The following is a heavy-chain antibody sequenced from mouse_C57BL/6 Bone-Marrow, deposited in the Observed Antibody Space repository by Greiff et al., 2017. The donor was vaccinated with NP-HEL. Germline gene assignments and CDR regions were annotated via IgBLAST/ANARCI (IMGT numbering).Heavy chain of an antibody. CDR2: IDPSDSYT. CDR1: GYTFTSYW. CDR3: ARGYGAYYFDY. J-gene: IGHJ2*01. Sequence: QVQLQQPGAELVKPGASVKLSCKASGYTFTSYWMQWVKQRPGQGLEWIGEIDPSDSYTTYNQKFKGKATLTVDTSSSTAYMQLSSLTSEDSAVYYCARGYGAYYFDYWGQGTTLTVSS. V-gene: IGHV1-50*01. D-gene: IGHD3-1*01.